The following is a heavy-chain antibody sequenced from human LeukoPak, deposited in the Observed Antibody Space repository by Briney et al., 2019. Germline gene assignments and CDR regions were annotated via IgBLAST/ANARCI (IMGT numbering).Heavy chain of an antibody. D-gene: IGHD3-3*01. V-gene: IGHV7-4-1*02. J-gene: IGHJ5*02. Sequence: ASVKVSCKASGYTFTSYAMNWVRQAPGQGLEWMGWINTNTGNPTYAQGFTGRFVFSLDTSVSTAYLQISSLKAVDTAVYYCARDHDLESYYDFWSGYYTINWFDPWGQGTLVTVSS. CDR3: ARDHDLESYYDFWSGYYTINWFDP. CDR1: GYTFTSYA. CDR2: INTNTGNP.